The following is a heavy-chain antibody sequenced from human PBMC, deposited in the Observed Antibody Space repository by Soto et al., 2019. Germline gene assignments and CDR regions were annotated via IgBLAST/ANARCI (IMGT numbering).Heavy chain of an antibody. V-gene: IGHV2-26*01. CDR3: ARTRITIFGVVIILDFDY. D-gene: IGHD3-3*01. CDR2: IFSNDEK. CDR1: GFSLSNARMG. J-gene: IGHJ4*02. Sequence: QVTLKESGPVLVKPTETLTLTCTVSGFSLSNARMGVSWIRQPPGKALEWLAHIFSNDEKSYSTSLKSRLTISKDTSKSQVVLTMTNMDPVDTATYYCARTRITIFGVVIILDFDYRGQGTLVTVSS.